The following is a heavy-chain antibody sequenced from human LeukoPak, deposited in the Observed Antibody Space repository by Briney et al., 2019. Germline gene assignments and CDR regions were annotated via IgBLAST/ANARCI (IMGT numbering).Heavy chain of an antibody. D-gene: IGHD3-10*01. J-gene: IGHJ4*01. V-gene: IGHV3-23*01. Sequence: PGGSLRLSCAASGFTFSSYVMSWVRQAPGKGLEGVSAISGSGGSTSYADSVKGRFTISRDNSKNTLYLQMNSLRAGDTTVYYCAKDIITLVRGVRTPYFDDWGQGTLVTVSS. CDR3: AKDIITLVRGVRTPYFDD. CDR1: GFTFSSYV. CDR2: ISGSGGST.